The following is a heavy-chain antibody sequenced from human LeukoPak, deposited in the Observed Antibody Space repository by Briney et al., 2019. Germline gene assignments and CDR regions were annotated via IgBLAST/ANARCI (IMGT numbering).Heavy chain of an antibody. J-gene: IGHJ4*02. CDR2: ISGSGGST. D-gene: IGHD3-22*01. CDR1: GFTFSSYS. V-gene: IGHV3-23*01. CDR3: AKGLFYDSSGYYY. Sequence: GGSLRLSCAASGFTFSSYSMNWVRQAPGKGLEWVSAISGSGGSTYYADSVKGRFTISRDNSKNTLYLQMNSLRAEDTAVYYCAKGLFYDSSGYYYWGQGTLVTVSS.